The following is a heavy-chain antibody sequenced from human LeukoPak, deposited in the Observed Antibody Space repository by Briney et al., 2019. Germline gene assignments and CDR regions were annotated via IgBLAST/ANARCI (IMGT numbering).Heavy chain of an antibody. CDR1: GLTGSHNY. CDR2: IHTSGDT. Sequence: GGSLRLSCAASGLTGSHNYVSWVRQAPGKGLEWVSAIHTSGDTCYADSVKGRFTISRDNSKNTLYLQMNSPRAEDTAVYYCAKDRPHIVVVPYGMDVWGQGTTVTVSS. D-gene: IGHD2-2*01. CDR3: AKDRPHIVVVPYGMDV. V-gene: IGHV3-53*01. J-gene: IGHJ6*02.